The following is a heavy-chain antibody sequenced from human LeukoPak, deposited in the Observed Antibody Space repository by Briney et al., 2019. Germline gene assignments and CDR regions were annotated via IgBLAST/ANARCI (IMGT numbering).Heavy chain of an antibody. Sequence: GGSLRLSCAASGFTFSNYWINWVRQAPGKGLEWVANMNEYGSEKYYVDSVRGRFTISRDNAENSLFLHMNSLRVEDTAVYRCARVLYGSRVNVIDSWGPGNLVTVSS. V-gene: IGHV3-7*01. CDR2: MNEYGSEK. D-gene: IGHD2-2*01. CDR1: GFTFSNYW. J-gene: IGHJ4*02. CDR3: ARVLYGSRVNVIDS.